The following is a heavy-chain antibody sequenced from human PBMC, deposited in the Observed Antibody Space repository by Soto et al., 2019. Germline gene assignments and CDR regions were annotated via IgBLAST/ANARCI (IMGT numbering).Heavy chain of an antibody. J-gene: IGHJ5*02. CDR2: IYYSGST. CDR3: ERPLSDDSIWFDH. Sequence: PSETLSLTCTVSGGSISSSSYYWGWIRQPPGKGLEWIGSIYYSGSTYYNPSLKSRVTISVDTSKNQFSLKLSSVTAADTAVYYRERPLSDDSIWFDHWGQGTLVTVSS. CDR1: GGSISSSSYY. D-gene: IGHD3-22*01. V-gene: IGHV4-39*01.